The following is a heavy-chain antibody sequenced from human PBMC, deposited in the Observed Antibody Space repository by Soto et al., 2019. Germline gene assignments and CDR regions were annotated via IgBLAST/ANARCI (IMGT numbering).Heavy chain of an antibody. D-gene: IGHD6-19*01. J-gene: IGHJ4*02. V-gene: IGHV3-9*01. CDR3: AKDLGYSSGWYEGY. CDR1: GFTFDDYA. Sequence: GGSLRLSCAASGFTFDDYAMHWVRQAPGKGLEWVSGISWNSGSIGYADSVKGRFTISRDNAKNSLYLQMNSLRAEDTALYYCAKDLGYSSGWYEGYWGQGTLVTVSS. CDR2: ISWNSGSI.